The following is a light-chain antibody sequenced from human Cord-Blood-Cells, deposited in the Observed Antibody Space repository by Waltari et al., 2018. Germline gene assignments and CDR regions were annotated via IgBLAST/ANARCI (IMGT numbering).Light chain of an antibody. J-gene: IGLJ2*01. Sequence: QSALTPPRSVSGSPGQSVTISCTGTSSAVGGYNYVSWYQQQPGKAPKPMIYDVSKRPSGVPDRFSGSKSGNPASLTISGLQAEDEADYYCCSYAGSLFGGGTKLTVL. CDR2: DVS. CDR3: CSYAGSL. CDR1: SSAVGGYNY. V-gene: IGLV2-11*01.